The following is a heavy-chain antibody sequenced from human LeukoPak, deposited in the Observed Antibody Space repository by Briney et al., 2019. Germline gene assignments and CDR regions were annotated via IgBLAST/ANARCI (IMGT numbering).Heavy chain of an antibody. J-gene: IGHJ5*02. Sequence: GGSLRLSCAASGFTVSSNYMSWVRQAPGKGLEWVSVIYSGGSTYYADSVKGRFTISRDNSKNTLYLQMNGLRAEDTAVYYCASSPPPLYGDFGSWFDPWGQGTLVTVSS. CDR1: GFTVSSNY. CDR2: IYSGGST. D-gene: IGHD4-17*01. CDR3: ASSPPPLYGDFGSWFDP. V-gene: IGHV3-66*02.